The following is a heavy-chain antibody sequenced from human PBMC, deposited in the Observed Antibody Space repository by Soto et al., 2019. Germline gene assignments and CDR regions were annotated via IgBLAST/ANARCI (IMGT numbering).Heavy chain of an antibody. D-gene: IGHD3-22*01. V-gene: IGHV3-30*03. CDR3: AGGYLGMDV. CDR2: ISYDGSNK. CDR1: GFTFSSYG. J-gene: IGHJ6*02. Sequence: SGGSLRLSCAASGFTFSSYGMHWVRQAPGKGLEWVAVISYDGSNKYYADSVKGRFTISRDNSKNTLYLQMNSLRAEDTAVYYCAGGYLGMDVWGQGTTVTVSS.